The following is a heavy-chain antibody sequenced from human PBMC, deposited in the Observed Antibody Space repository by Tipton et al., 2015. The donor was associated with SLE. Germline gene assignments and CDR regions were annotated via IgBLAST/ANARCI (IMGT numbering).Heavy chain of an antibody. CDR2: INPNSGVT. CDR3: ARDRPPYYDSTGSLDY. D-gene: IGHD3-22*01. Sequence: QLVQSGAEVKKPGASVRVSCKASGNTFTGNYIHWVRQAPGQGLEWMGWINPNSGVTKFAQKFQGRVTMTRDTSISTAYMELSRLTSDDTAVYYCARDRPPYYDSTGSLDYWGQGKMVTVS. CDR1: GNTFTGNY. V-gene: IGHV1-2*02. J-gene: IGHJ4*02.